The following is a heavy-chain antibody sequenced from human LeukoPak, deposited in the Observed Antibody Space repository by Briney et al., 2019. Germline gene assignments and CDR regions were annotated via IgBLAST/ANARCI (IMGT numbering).Heavy chain of an antibody. CDR3: ARAAFFPYYYDSSGPPGDAFDI. D-gene: IGHD3-22*01. Sequence: SQTLSLTCAVSGGSISSGGYSWSWIRQPPGKGLEWIGYIYHSGSTYYNPSLKSRVTISVDRSKNQFSLKLSSVTAADTAVYYCARAAFFPYYYDSSGPPGDAFDIRGQGTMVTVSS. CDR1: GGSISSGGYS. J-gene: IGHJ3*02. CDR2: IYHSGST. V-gene: IGHV4-30-2*01.